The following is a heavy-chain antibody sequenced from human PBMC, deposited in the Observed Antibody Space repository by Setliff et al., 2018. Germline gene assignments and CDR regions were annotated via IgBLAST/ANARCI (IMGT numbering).Heavy chain of an antibody. CDR1: RGTFSSYG. CDR3: ARERGDIVSTTSYYYYMDV. J-gene: IGHJ6*03. Sequence: SVKVSCKASRGTFSSYGITWVRQAPGQGLEWMGGIIPIFGTTDYAQKFQGRVTITTDESTCTAYMEMSSLRSEDTAVYYCARERGDIVSTTSYYYYMDVWGKGTTVTVSS. D-gene: IGHD5-12*01. V-gene: IGHV1-69*05. CDR2: IIPIFGTT.